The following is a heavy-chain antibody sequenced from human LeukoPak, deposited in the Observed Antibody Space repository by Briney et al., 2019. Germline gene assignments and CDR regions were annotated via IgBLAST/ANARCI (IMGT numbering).Heavy chain of an antibody. CDR3: ARDWYCSSTSCYSDQDY. D-gene: IGHD2-2*01. CDR2: INPNSGGT. J-gene: IGHJ4*02. V-gene: IGHV1-2*02. Sequence: GASVKVSCKASGYTFTGYYMHWVRQAPGQGLEWTGWINPNSGGTNYAQKFQGRVTMTRDTSISTAYMELSRLRSDDTAVYYCARDWYCSSTSCYSDQDYWGQGTLVTVSS. CDR1: GYTFTGYY.